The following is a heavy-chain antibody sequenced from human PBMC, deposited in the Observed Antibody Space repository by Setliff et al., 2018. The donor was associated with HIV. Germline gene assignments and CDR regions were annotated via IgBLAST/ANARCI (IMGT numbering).Heavy chain of an antibody. CDR1: GYSINSSHF. D-gene: IGHD2-2*01. V-gene: IGHV4-38-2*02. Sequence: SETLSLTCTVSGYSINSSHFWGWIRQPPGKVLEWVGSIYHSGNTHYNPSRKSRVTISVDTSKNQFSLKLSSVTAADTAVYYCARDKTYCNYSRCSRAGWYFDLWGRGTLVTVSS. CDR3: ARDKTYCNYSRCSRAGWYFDL. J-gene: IGHJ2*01. CDR2: IYHSGNT.